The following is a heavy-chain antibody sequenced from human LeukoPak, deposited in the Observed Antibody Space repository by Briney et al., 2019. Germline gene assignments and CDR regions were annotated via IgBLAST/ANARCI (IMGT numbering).Heavy chain of an antibody. J-gene: IGHJ4*02. D-gene: IGHD1-1*01. Sequence: SETLSLTCTVSGGSLSSGTYYWGWIRQPPGKGLEWIGYIYYSGSTNYNPSLKSRVTISIDTSKNQFSLKLSSVTAADTAVYYCARDRVRGNANPYFDYWGQGTLVTVSS. CDR1: GGSLSSGTYY. CDR2: IYYSGST. V-gene: IGHV4-61*01. CDR3: ARDRVRGNANPYFDY.